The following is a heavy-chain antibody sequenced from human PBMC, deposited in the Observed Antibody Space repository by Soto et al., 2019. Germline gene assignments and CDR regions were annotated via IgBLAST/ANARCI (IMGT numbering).Heavy chain of an antibody. CDR3: ASPATGDYYGSGRVYHYYGVDV. Sequence: GSSLTVSCAASGFTFSTYVMHWVRQAPGKGPEWVAVISFDGRSKDYADSVKGRFTISRDNSKNTLYLQMNSLRTEDTAVYYCASPATGDYYGSGRVYHYYGVDVWGQGTTVPVYS. V-gene: IGHV3-30*03. J-gene: IGHJ6*02. D-gene: IGHD3-10*01. CDR1: GFTFSTYV. CDR2: ISFDGRSK.